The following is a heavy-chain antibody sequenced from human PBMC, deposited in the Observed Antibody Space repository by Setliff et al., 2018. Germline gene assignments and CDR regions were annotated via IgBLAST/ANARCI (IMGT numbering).Heavy chain of an antibody. Sequence: ASVKVSCKASGYTLTSHYMHWVRQAPGLGLEWMGTINPSSGRTSYAQKFQGRVTMTRDTSTSTVYMDMSSLRSEDTAVYYCARDVFPYHYEGAFDIWGQGKMVTVSS. D-gene: IGHD3-22*01. CDR2: INPSSGRT. CDR3: ARDVFPYHYEGAFDI. CDR1: GYTLTSHY. J-gene: IGHJ3*02. V-gene: IGHV1-46*01.